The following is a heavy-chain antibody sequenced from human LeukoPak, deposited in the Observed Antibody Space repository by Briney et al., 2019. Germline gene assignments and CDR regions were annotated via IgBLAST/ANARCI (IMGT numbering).Heavy chain of an antibody. V-gene: IGHV4-59*01. D-gene: IGHD2-21*02. CDR3: ARFAYCGGHCWYYFDY. Sequence: SETLSLTCTVSGGSISSYYWSWIRQPQGQGLEGIGYIYSSGSTNYNPSLKSRITISVDTSKNQFSLKLSSVTAADTAVYYCARFAYCGGHCWYYFDYWGQGSLVTVSS. J-gene: IGHJ4*02. CDR2: IYSSGST. CDR1: GGSISSYY.